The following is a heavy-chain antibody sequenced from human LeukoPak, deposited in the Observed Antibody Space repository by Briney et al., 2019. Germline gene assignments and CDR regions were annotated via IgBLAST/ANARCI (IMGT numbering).Heavy chain of an antibody. CDR1: GFTFSSYA. D-gene: IGHD6-19*01. J-gene: IGHJ4*02. CDR2: ISGSGGST. Sequence: PGGSLRLSCAASGFTFSSYAMSWVRQAPGKGLEWVSAISGSGGSTYYADSVKGRFTISRDNSKNTLYLQMNSLRAEDTAVYYCAKADRYSSGWYEENFDYWGQGTLVTVSS. V-gene: IGHV3-23*01. CDR3: AKADRYSSGWYEENFDY.